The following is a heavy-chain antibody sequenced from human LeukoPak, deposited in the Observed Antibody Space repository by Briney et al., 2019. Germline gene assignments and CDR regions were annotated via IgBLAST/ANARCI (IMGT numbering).Heavy chain of an antibody. CDR2: INAGFT. D-gene: IGHD3-10*01. CDR3: VGRVKLAFDY. J-gene: IGHJ4*02. Sequence: PGGSLRLSCAASGLTFSDHAMIWVRQAPGKGPECVSSINAGFTDYINSVKGRFTISIDKAKNTLYLQMDSLRAADTAVYYCVGRVKLAFDYWGPGTRVSVSS. CDR1: GLTFSDHA. V-gene: IGHV3-20*04.